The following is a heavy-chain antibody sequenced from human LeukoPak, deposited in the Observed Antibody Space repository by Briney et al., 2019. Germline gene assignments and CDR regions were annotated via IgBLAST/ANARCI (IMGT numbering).Heavy chain of an antibody. Sequence: PEGSLRLSCAASGFTLVNAWMSWVRQAPGKGLEWVGRIKSKTDGGTTDYAAPVKGRFTISRDGSKNTLYLQMNSLKTEDTAVYYCTTTLYYDSSGYWHAFDIWGQGTMVTVSS. J-gene: IGHJ3*02. CDR1: GFTLVNAW. CDR2: IKSKTDGGTT. CDR3: TTTLYYDSSGYWHAFDI. V-gene: IGHV3-15*01. D-gene: IGHD3-22*01.